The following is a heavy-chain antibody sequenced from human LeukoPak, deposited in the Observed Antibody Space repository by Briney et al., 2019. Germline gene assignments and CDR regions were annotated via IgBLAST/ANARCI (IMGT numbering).Heavy chain of an antibody. CDR2: TYTTGNT. CDR3: ASDRIEVDAFDI. D-gene: IGHD2-15*01. Sequence: SETLSLTCTVSDDSISSPNYYWSWVRQPTGKGLEWIGHTYTTGNTNYNPSFKSRVTMSIDTSKNHFSLKLTSVTAADTAVYYCASDRIEVDAFDIWGQGTMVTVSS. CDR1: DDSISSPNYY. J-gene: IGHJ3*02. V-gene: IGHV4-61*09.